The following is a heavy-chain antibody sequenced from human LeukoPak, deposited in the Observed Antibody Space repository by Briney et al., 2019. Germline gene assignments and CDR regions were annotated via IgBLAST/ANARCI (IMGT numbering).Heavy chain of an antibody. J-gene: IGHJ4*02. CDR3: AKADRRWATYYYDTSGYYYDY. CDR1: GFTFSRYS. CDR2: ISSGSSFM. V-gene: IGHV3-21*01. D-gene: IGHD3-22*01. Sequence: GGSLRLSCAASGFTFSRYSMNWVRQAPGKGLEWVSSISSGSSFMYYADSVKGRFTISRDNSKNTLYLQMNGLRAEDSAVYFCAKADRRWATYYYDTSGYYYDYWGQGTLVTVSS.